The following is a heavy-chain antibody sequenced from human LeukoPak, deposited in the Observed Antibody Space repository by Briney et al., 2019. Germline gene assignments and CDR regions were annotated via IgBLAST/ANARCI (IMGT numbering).Heavy chain of an antibody. CDR3: AKHAGYSSRPLDY. CDR2: IRYDGSNK. D-gene: IGHD6-13*01. CDR1: GFTFSSYG. V-gene: IGHV3-30*02. Sequence: PGGSLRLSCAASGFTFSSYGMHWVRQAPGKGLEWVAFIRYDGSNKYYADSVKGRFTISRDNSKNTLYLQMNSLRAEDTAVYYCAKHAGYSSRPLDYWGQGTLVTVSS. J-gene: IGHJ4*02.